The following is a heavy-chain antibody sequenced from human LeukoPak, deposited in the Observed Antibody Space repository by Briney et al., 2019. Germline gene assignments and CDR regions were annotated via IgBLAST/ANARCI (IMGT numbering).Heavy chain of an antibody. CDR2: ITAIDGRT. CDR3: TKDRRGPAAGTWYFDS. D-gene: IGHD6-13*01. V-gene: IGHV3-23*01. Sequence: GGSLRLSCAASGFTFSNYPMTWFRQAPGRGLEWVSSITAIDGRTYYADSVRGRFTISRDNSKNTVYLQLNSLRAGDTAIYYCTKDRRGPAAGTWYFDSWGQGTLVTVSS. CDR1: GFTFSNYP. J-gene: IGHJ4*02.